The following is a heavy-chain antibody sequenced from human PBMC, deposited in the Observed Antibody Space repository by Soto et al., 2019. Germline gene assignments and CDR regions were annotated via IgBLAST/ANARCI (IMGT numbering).Heavy chain of an antibody. CDR3: VRGGGDYYDGNGYLGRH. CDR1: GFTFSSYW. CDR2: IKQDGSEK. Sequence: PGGSLRLSCAASGFTFSSYWMSWVRQAPGKGLEWVANIKQDGSEKYYVDSVKGRFTISRDNAKNSLYLQMNSLRAEDTAVYYCVRGGGDYYDGNGYLGRHWGQGTLVTVSS. D-gene: IGHD3-22*01. J-gene: IGHJ4*02. V-gene: IGHV3-7*04.